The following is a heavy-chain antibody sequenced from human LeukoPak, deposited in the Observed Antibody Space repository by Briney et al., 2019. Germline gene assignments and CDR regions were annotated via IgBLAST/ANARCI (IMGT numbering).Heavy chain of an antibody. V-gene: IGHV4-34*01. CDR2: INHSGST. Sequence: PSETLSLTCAVYGGSFSGYYWSWIRQPPGNGLEWIGEINHSGSTNYNPSLKSRVTISVDTSKNQFSLKLSSVTAADTAVYYCASTGYFDWLFHDAFDIWGQGTMVTVSS. J-gene: IGHJ3*02. CDR1: GGSFSGYY. D-gene: IGHD3-9*01. CDR3: ASTGYFDWLFHDAFDI.